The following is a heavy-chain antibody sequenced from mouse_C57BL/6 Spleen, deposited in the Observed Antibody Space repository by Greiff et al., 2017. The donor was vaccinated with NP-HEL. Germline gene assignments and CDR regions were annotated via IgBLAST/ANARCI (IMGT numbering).Heavy chain of an antibody. J-gene: IGHJ4*01. CDR3: ARPTTVVYYAMDY. CDR1: GFTFSDYG. V-gene: IGHV5-17*01. Sequence: EVKLVESGGGLVKPGGSLKLSCAASGFTFSDYGMHWVRQAPEKGLEWVAYISSGSSTIYYADTVKGRFTISRDNAKNTLFLQMTRLRSEDTAMYYCARPTTVVYYAMDYWGQGTSVTVSS. CDR2: ISSGSSTI. D-gene: IGHD1-1*01.